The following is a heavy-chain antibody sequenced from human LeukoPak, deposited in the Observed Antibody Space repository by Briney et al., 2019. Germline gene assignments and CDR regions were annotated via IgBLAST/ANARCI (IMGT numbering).Heavy chain of an antibody. CDR3: ARGGVYDSSGYSDY. V-gene: IGHV1-46*01. Sequence: ASVKVSCKASGYTCTTYYLHWVRQAPGQGLEWMGIISPSGGSTTYAQKFQGRVTMTRDTSTSTVYMDLSSLRSEDTAVYYCARGGVYDSSGYSDYWGQGTLVTVSS. CDR1: GYTCTTYY. D-gene: IGHD3-22*01. J-gene: IGHJ4*02. CDR2: ISPSGGST.